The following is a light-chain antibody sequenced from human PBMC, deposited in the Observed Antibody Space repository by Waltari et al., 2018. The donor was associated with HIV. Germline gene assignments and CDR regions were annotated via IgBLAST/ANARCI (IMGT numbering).Light chain of an antibody. Sequence: EIVMTQSPATLSVSLGERATLSCSASQSVSSYLAWYQQKPGQAPRLLIYDASSRATGVPARFTGSGSGTEFTLTISSLQSEDFAVYYCQQFIFWPFTFGQGTNLEI. CDR3: QQFIFWPFT. CDR2: DAS. CDR1: QSVSSY. J-gene: IGKJ2*01. V-gene: IGKV3-15*01.